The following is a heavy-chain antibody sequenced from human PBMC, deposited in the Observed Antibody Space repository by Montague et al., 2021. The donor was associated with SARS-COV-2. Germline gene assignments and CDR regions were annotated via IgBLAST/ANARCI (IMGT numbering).Heavy chain of an antibody. J-gene: IGHJ2*01. CDR1: GGSISSNSYY. Sequence: SETLSLTCTVSGGSISSNSYYWGWIRQPPGKGLEWIGSIYYSGSTYYSPSLKSRVTISVDTSKSQFSLKLSSVTAADTAVYYCARHRAAAGIWYFDLWGRGTLVTVSS. V-gene: IGHV4-39*01. CDR2: IYYSGST. CDR3: ARHRAAAGIWYFDL. D-gene: IGHD6-13*01.